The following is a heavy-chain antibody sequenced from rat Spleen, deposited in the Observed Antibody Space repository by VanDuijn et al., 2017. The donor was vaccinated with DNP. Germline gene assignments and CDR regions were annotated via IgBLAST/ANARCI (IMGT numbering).Heavy chain of an antibody. J-gene: IGHJ3*01. CDR3: TTFVY. CDR1: GFDFNSYA. CDR2: IIIKTRNYAT. V-gene: IGHV10-4*01. Sequence: EVQVVGSGGGLVQPKGSLKLSCAASGFDFNSYAMSWVRQAPGKGLDWVATIIIKTRNYATLYADSVKERFTVSRDDSQSLVYLSMNNLKPEDTAFYYCTTFVYWGQGTLVTVSS.